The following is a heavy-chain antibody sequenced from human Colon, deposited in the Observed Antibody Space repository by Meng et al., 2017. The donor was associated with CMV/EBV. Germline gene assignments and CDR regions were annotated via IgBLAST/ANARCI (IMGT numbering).Heavy chain of an antibody. Sequence: SETLSLTCAVSGGSISSSNWWSWVHQPPGKGLEWIGEIYHSGSTNYNPSLKSRVTISVDKSKNQFSLKLSSVTAADTAVYYCAREVVIGAPTNYYYGMDVWGQGTTVTVSS. CDR1: GGSISSSNW. CDR2: IYHSGST. CDR3: AREVVIGAPTNYYYGMDV. D-gene: IGHD3-22*01. J-gene: IGHJ6*02. V-gene: IGHV4-4*02.